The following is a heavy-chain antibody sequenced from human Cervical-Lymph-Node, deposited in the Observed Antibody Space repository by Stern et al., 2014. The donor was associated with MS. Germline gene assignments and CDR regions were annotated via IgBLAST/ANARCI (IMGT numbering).Heavy chain of an antibody. Sequence: QVQLVESGPGLVKPSQTLSLTCTVSGGSFRSGTYYWSWIRQPAGKGLEWIGRIYNSGSTKYNPSLKTRVTMSIDTSKNQFSLKLRSVTAADTAVYYCARAAYRYDSTGYYPWYFDYWGQGALVTVAS. V-gene: IGHV4-61*02. CDR1: GGSFRSGTYY. CDR3: ARAAYRYDSTGYYPWYFDY. J-gene: IGHJ4*02. D-gene: IGHD3-22*01. CDR2: IYNSGST.